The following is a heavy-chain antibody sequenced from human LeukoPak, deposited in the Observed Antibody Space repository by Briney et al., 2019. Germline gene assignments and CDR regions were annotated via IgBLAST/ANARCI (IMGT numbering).Heavy chain of an antibody. J-gene: IGHJ4*02. D-gene: IGHD6-19*01. CDR3: ARQWLING. Sequence: GGSLRLSCAASGLIFNNYAMSWVRQASGKGLQWVAAMSGTGDNTDYADSVWGRFTISRDNSKNTLYLQMNSLRAEDTAVYYCARQWLINGWGQGILVTVSS. CDR1: GLIFNNYA. CDR2: MSGTGDNT. V-gene: IGHV3-23*01.